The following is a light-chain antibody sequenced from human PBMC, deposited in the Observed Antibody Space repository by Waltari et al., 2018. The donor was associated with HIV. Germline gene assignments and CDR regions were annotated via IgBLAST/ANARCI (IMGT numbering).Light chain of an antibody. V-gene: IGLV2-8*01. Sequence: QSALTKPPAASGYPGQSVTLSCTATSSDVGGYNYVSWHQQHPGKAPKLIIYDVIKRPSGVPDRFSGSKSGNTASLTVSGLQPEDEADYYCSSHAGSKVVFGGGTRLTVL. CDR1: SSDVGGYNY. CDR2: DVI. CDR3: SSHAGSKVV. J-gene: IGLJ2*01.